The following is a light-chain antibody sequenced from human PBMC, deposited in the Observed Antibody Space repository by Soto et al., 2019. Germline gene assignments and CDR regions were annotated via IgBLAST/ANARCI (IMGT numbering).Light chain of an antibody. CDR1: QRVSSSY. CDR2: GAS. Sequence: EIGLTQPPGTLSFSPGERATLSCRASQRVSSSYLAWYQQKPGQAPRLLSYGASSRATGIPDRFSGSGSGTDFTLTISRLEPEDFAVYYCQQYGSSPWTFGQGTKVDIK. V-gene: IGKV3-20*01. J-gene: IGKJ1*01. CDR3: QQYGSSPWT.